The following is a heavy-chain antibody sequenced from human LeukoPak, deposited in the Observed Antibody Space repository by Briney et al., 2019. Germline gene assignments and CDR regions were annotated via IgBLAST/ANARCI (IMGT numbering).Heavy chain of an antibody. D-gene: IGHD6-13*01. CDR3: AKASWFSTADAFW. Sequence: GGSLRLSCAASGFSFTNYAMSWVRQAPARGPEWVSSLRGGGETFYADSVKGRFTLSRDDSRNTVYLQLNNLRVEDTAIYYCAKASWFSTADAFWGGQGPQFTVSP. J-gene: IGHJ4*02. CDR1: GFSFTNYA. CDR2: LRGGGET. V-gene: IGHV3-23*01.